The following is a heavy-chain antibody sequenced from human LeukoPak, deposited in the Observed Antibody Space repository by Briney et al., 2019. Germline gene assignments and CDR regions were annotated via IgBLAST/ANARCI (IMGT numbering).Heavy chain of an antibody. V-gene: IGHV3-66*01. CDR2: IYSGGNT. Sequence: PGGSLRLSCAASGFTVSSKYMSWVRQAQGKGLEWVSVIYSGGNTYYADSVKGRFTISRDNSKNTVNLQMNSLRAEDTAVYYCASGIEVGPIYFDYWGQGTLVTVSS. D-gene: IGHD6-19*01. J-gene: IGHJ4*02. CDR1: GFTVSSKY. CDR3: ASGIEVGPIYFDY.